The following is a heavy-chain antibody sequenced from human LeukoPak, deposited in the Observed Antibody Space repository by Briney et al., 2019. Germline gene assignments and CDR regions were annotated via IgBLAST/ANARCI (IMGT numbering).Heavy chain of an antibody. Sequence: SETLSLTCTVSGGSISSYYWSWIRQPPGKGLEWIGYIYYSGSTNYNPSLKSRVTISVDTSKNQFSLKLSSETAADTAVYYCAREISSGYNWFDPWGQGTLVTVSS. V-gene: IGHV4-59*01. CDR3: AREISSGYNWFDP. D-gene: IGHD6-19*01. CDR2: IYYSGST. CDR1: GGSISSYY. J-gene: IGHJ5*02.